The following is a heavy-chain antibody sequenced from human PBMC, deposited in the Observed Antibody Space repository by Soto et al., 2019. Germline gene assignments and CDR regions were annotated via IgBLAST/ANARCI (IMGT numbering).Heavy chain of an antibody. J-gene: IGHJ4*02. CDR2: IYYSGST. V-gene: IGHV4-30-4*01. Sequence: QVQLQESGPGLVKPSQTLSLTCTVSGGSISSGDYYWSWIRQPPGKGLEWIGYIYYSGSTYYNPSLKSRVTRSVDTSKTQFSLKLSSVTAADTAVYYCARGVAGYSYGRNYFDYWGQGTLVTVSS. CDR3: ARGVAGYSYGRNYFDY. CDR1: GGSISSGDYY. D-gene: IGHD5-18*01.